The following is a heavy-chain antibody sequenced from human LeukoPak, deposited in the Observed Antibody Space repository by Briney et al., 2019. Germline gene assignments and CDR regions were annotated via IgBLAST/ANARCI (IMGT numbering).Heavy chain of an antibody. D-gene: IGHD3-16*01. CDR3: ASIGFGGPIDY. CDR2: IYYSGST. J-gene: IGHJ4*02. CDR1: GGSISSGGYY. Sequence: SQTLSLTCTVSGGSISSGGYYWSWIRQHPGKGLEWIGYIYYSGSTYYNPSLKSRVTISVDRSKNQFSLKLSSVTAADTAVYYCASIGFGGPIDYWGQGTLVTVSS. V-gene: IGHV4-31*03.